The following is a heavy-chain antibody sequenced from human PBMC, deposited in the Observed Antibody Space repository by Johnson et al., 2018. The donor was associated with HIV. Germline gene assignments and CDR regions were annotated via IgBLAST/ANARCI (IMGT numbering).Heavy chain of an antibody. CDR1: GFIFSRYD. CDR2: IGTTDDT. D-gene: IGHD6-13*01. J-gene: IGHJ3*02. Sequence: VQLVESGGGLVQPGGSLRLSCAASGFIFSRYDMHWVRHVAGKGLEWVSAIGTTDDTYYPASVKGRFTISREDAKDSLYLQINSLRAGDTAVYYCARARRSSSWYAGDYAFDIWGQGTMVTVSS. V-gene: IGHV3-13*01. CDR3: ARARRSSSWYAGDYAFDI.